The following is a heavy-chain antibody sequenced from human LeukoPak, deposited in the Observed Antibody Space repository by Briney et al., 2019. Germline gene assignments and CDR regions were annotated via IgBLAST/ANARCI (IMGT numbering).Heavy chain of an antibody. J-gene: IGHJ6*03. CDR3: TYYYDSSYYYYMDV. Sequence: SVKVSCKASGGTFSSYAISWVRQAPGQGREWMGRIIPIFGTANYAHKFQGRVTITADKSTSTAYMELSSLRSDDTAVYYCTYYYDSSYYYYMDVWGKGTTVTVSS. V-gene: IGHV1-69*06. D-gene: IGHD3-22*01. CDR1: GGTFSSYA. CDR2: IIPIFGTA.